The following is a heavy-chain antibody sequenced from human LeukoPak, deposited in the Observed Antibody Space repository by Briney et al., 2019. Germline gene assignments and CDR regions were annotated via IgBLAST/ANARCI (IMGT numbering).Heavy chain of an antibody. CDR1: GFTFSTYA. V-gene: IGHV3-23*01. Sequence: GGSLRLSCAASGFTFSTYAMSWVRQAPGKGLEWVSAISGIGDTAYYADSVRGRFAISRDNSKNTLYLQMNSLRAEDTAVYYCAKDLFLFFGDTRGQGTLVTVSS. J-gene: IGHJ5*02. D-gene: IGHD3/OR15-3a*01. CDR2: ISGIGDTA. CDR3: AKDLFLFFGDT.